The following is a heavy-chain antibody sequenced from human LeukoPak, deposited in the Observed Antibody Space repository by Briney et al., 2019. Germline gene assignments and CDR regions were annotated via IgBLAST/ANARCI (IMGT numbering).Heavy chain of an antibody. V-gene: IGHV3-48*03. CDR1: GFTFSSYE. J-gene: IGHJ4*02. D-gene: IGHD3-22*01. CDR2: ISSSGSTI. CDR3: ARVVRGYYDSSGYFQTDDTVDY. Sequence: GGSLRLSCAASGFTFSSYEMNWVRQAPGKGLEWVSYISSSGSTIYYADSAKGRFTISRDNAKNSLYLQMNSLRAEDTAVYYCARVVRGYYDSSGYFQTDDTVDYWGQGTLVTVSS.